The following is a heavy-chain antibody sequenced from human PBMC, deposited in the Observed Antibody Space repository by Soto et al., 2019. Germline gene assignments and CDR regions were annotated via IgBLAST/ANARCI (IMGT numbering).Heavy chain of an antibody. CDR2: IYYSGST. CDR3: ARRYGGTFDD. Sequence: SETLSLTCTVSGGSISSYYWSWIRQPPGKGLEWIGYIYYSGSTNYNPSLKSRVTISVDTSKNQFSLKLSSVTAADAAVYYCARRYGGTFDDSGQGTLVTVSS. CDR1: GGSISSYY. D-gene: IGHD2-15*01. J-gene: IGHJ4*02. V-gene: IGHV4-59*08.